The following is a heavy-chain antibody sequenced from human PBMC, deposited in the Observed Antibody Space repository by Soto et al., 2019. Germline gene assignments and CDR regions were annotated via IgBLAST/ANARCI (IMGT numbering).Heavy chain of an antibody. V-gene: IGHV3-15*01. CDR1: GFTFSNAW. J-gene: IGHJ6*03. CDR2: IKSKTDGGTT. D-gene: IGHD3-3*01. CDR3: TTLTRITIFGVVIADYYYYYMDV. Sequence: PGGSPRLSCAASGFTFSNAWTSWLRQAPGKGLEWVGRIKSKTDGGTTDYAAPVKGRFTISRDDTKNTLYLQMNSLKTEDTAVYYCTTLTRITIFGVVIADYYYYYMDVWGKGTTVTVSS.